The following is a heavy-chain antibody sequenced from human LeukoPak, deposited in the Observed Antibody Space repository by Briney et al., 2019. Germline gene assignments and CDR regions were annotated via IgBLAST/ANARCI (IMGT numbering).Heavy chain of an antibody. V-gene: IGHV3-33*01. CDR2: LWYDGSNK. CDR3: ATHHSTKGFDY. Sequence: GGSLRLSCAASGFTFRSYGMHWVRQAPGKGLDWVAILWYDGSNKYYADSVKGRFIISKDNSKNTLYLQMNSLRAEDTAVYYCATHHSTKGFDYWGQGTLVTVSS. CDR1: GFTFRSYG. J-gene: IGHJ4*02. D-gene: IGHD2-15*01.